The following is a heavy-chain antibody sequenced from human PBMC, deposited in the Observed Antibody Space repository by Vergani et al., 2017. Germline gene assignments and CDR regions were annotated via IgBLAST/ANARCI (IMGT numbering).Heavy chain of an antibody. Sequence: QVQLVQSGAEVKKPGASVKVSCKASGYTFTGYYMHWVRQAPGQGLEGMGWINPNSGGTNYAQKFQGRVTMTRDTSKNQFSLKLSSVTAADTAVYYCARHLAYCGGDCYPYYYGMDVWGQGTTVTVSS. CDR1: GYTFTGYY. D-gene: IGHD2-21*02. CDR2: INPNSGGT. J-gene: IGHJ6*02. V-gene: IGHV1-2*02. CDR3: ARHLAYCGGDCYPYYYGMDV.